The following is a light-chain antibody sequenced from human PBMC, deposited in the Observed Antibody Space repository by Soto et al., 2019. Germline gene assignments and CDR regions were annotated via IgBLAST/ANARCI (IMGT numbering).Light chain of an antibody. J-gene: IGKJ4*01. Sequence: DLQMTQSPSTLSASVGDRVTITCRASQSISSWLAWYQQKPGKAPKLLIYKASSLESGVPSRFSCSGSGTEFTLTVSSLQPDDFATYYCQQYNSYPLTFGGGTKVEIK. CDR3: QQYNSYPLT. CDR1: QSISSW. V-gene: IGKV1-5*03. CDR2: KAS.